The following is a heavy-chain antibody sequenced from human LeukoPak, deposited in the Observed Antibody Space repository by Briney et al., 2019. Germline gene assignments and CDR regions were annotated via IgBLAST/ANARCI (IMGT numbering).Heavy chain of an antibody. D-gene: IGHD6-19*01. V-gene: IGHV5-51*01. CDR2: IYPGDSDT. Sequence: GESLKISCKGSGYSFTSYWIGWVRQMPGKGLEWMGIIYPGDSDTRYSPSFQGQVTISADKSISTAYLQWSSLKASDTAMYHCASSRGIAVAGTEGFDYWGQGTLVTVSS. CDR1: GYSFTSYW. CDR3: ASSRGIAVAGTEGFDY. J-gene: IGHJ4*02.